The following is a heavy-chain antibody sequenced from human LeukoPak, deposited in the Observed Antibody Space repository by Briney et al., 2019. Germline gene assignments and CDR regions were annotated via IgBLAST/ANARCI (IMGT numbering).Heavy chain of an antibody. Sequence: GASVKVSCKASGYTFTSYGISWVRQAPGQRLEWMGWISAYNGSTNYAQKLQGRVTMTTDTSTSTAYMELRSLRSDDTAVYYCARDGIVFWSGYSNVKDQLNFDCWGQGTLVTVSS. J-gene: IGHJ4*02. D-gene: IGHD3-3*01. CDR3: ARDGIVFWSGYSNVKDQLNFDC. V-gene: IGHV1-18*01. CDR1: GYTFTSYG. CDR2: ISAYNGST.